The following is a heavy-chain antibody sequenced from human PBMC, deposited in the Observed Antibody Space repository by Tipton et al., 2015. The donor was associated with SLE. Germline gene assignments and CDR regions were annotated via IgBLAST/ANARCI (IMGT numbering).Heavy chain of an antibody. D-gene: IGHD3-16*01. J-gene: IGHJ6*03. CDR2: ISWEGGST. V-gene: IGHV3-43D*03. CDR1: GFTFDDYA. CDR3: AKDRGKGGYYYYFDIDV. Sequence: SLRLSCAASGFTFDDYAMHWVRQAPGKGLEWVSLISWEGGSTYYADSVKGRFTISRDNSKNSLYLQMNSLRAEDTALYYCAKDRGKGGYYYYFDIDVWGKGTTVTVSS.